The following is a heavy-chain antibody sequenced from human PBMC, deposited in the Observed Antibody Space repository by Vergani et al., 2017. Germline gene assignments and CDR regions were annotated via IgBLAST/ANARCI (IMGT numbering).Heavy chain of an antibody. J-gene: IGHJ5*02. V-gene: IGHV1-69*12. Sequence: QVQLVQSGAEVKKPGSSVKVSCKASGGTFSSYAISWVRQAPGQGLEWMGGIIPIFGTANYAQKFQGRVTITADESTSTAYMGLSSLRSEDTAVYYCARWLRWPTTDWFDPWGQGTLVTVSS. CDR1: GGTFSSYA. CDR2: IIPIFGTA. CDR3: ARWLRWPTTDWFDP. D-gene: IGHD3-22*01.